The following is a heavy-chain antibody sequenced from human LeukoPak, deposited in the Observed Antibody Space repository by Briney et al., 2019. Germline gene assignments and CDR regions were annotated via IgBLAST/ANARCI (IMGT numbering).Heavy chain of an antibody. CDR2: IYYSGST. Sequence: SETLSLTCTVSGGSISSSSYYWGWIRQPPGKGLEWIGSIYYSGSTYYNPSLKSRVTISVDTSKNQFSLKLSSVTAADTAVYYCASRRAIFRVVDYWGQGTLVTVSS. CDR1: GGSISSSSYY. V-gene: IGHV4-39*01. CDR3: ASRRAIFRVVDY. J-gene: IGHJ4*02. D-gene: IGHD3-3*01.